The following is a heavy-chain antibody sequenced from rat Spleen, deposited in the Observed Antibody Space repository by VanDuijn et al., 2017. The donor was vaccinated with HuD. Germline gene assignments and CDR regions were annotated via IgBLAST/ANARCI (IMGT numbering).Heavy chain of an antibody. CDR1: GLTFSDYD. D-gene: IGHD1-11*01. CDR2: ISTGGGNT. Sequence: EVQLVESGGGLVQAGRSMKVSCAASGLTFSDYDMAWVLQAPTKGLEWIASISTGGGNTYYRDSVKGRFTVSRDDAKNTLYLQVDSLRSEDTATYYCTRRRGAHFDYWGQGVVVTVSS. V-gene: IGHV5-25*01. CDR3: TRRRGAHFDY. J-gene: IGHJ2*01.